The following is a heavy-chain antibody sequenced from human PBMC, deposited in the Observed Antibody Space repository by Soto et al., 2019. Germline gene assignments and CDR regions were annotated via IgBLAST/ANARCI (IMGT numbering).Heavy chain of an antibody. CDR3: VRIRYQLPSSVLWLDP. J-gene: IGHJ5*02. D-gene: IGHD3-16*01. CDR1: GGFLSESY. CDR2: INHVGGT. V-gene: IGHV4-34*01. Sequence: SETLSLTCAVYGGFLSESYWTWIRQPPGKGLEWIGEINHVGGTNYNPSLKSRVTMSVDTSQDQFSLRLISVTAADTAMYFCVRIRYQLPSSVLWLDPWGQGTPVTVSS.